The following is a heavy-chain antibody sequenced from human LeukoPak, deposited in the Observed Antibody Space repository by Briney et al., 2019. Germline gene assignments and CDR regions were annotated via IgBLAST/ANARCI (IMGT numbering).Heavy chain of an antibody. Sequence: GESLKISCKGSGYRFTTYWIGWVRQMPGKGLEWMGIIYPGDSDTRYSPSFQGQVTISADKSISTAYLQWSSLKASDTAMYYCARSNDFWSGYVDYWGQGTLVTVSS. CDR3: ARSNDFWSGYVDY. CDR1: GYRFTTYW. V-gene: IGHV5-51*01. J-gene: IGHJ4*02. CDR2: IYPGDSDT. D-gene: IGHD3-3*01.